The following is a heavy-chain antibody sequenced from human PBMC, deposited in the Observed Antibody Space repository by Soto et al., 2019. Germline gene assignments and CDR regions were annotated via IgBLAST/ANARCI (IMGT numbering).Heavy chain of an antibody. CDR3: AHRRDATVRVPAAISAWFDP. CDR2: IFWDDDK. D-gene: IGHD2-2*01. J-gene: IGHJ5*02. CDR1: GFSLSTSGEG. V-gene: IGHV2-5*02. Sequence: SGPTLVNPTQTLTLTCTFSGFSLSTSGEGVGWIRQPPGKALEWLALIFWDDDKRYNSSLRSRLTITKATSKNQVVLTLTNMNPVDTATYYCAHRRDATVRVPAAISAWFDPWGQGTQVTVSS.